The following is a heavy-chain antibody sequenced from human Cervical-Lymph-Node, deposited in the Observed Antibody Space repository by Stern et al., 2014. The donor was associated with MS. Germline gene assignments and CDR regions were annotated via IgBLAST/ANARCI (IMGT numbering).Heavy chain of an antibody. CDR3: TRGPRT. CDR2: MNPDSGDT. CDR1: GYTFTRYD. D-gene: IGHD1-7*01. J-gene: IGHJ4*02. V-gene: IGHV1-8*01. Sequence: QVQLVQSGAEVKKPGASVKVSCKASGYTFTRYDIHWVRRAAGQGLEWMGWMNPDSGDTGFAQRFQGRVTMTRDTSTSTAYLELHSLKSEDTAVYYCTRGPRTWGRGTLVTVSS.